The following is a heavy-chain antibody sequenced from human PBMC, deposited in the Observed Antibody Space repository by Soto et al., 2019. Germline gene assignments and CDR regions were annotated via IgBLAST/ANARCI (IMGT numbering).Heavy chain of an antibody. CDR2: FDPEDGET. CDR3: ATVRSHCSSTSCSHYYYYGMDV. CDR1: GYTLTELS. D-gene: IGHD2-2*01. Sequence: GASVKVSCKVSGYTLTELSMHWVRQAPGKGLEWMGGFDPEDGETIYAQKFQGRVTMTEDTSTDTAYMELSGLRSEDTAVYYCATVRSHCSSTSCSHYYYYGMDVWGQGTTVTISS. J-gene: IGHJ6*02. V-gene: IGHV1-24*01.